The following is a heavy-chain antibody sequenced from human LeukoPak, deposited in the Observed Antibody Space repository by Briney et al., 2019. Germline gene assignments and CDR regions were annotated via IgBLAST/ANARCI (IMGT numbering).Heavy chain of an antibody. CDR3: ARGPPNWGFDY. CDR1: GYTFTSYA. CDR2: INAGNGNT. V-gene: IGHV1-3*01. Sequence: ASVKVSCKASGYTFTSYAMHWVRQAPGQRLEWMGWINAGNGNTKYSQKFQGRVTMTRNTSISTAYMQLSGLRSEDTAVYYCARGPPNWGFDYWGQGTLVTVSS. D-gene: IGHD7-27*01. J-gene: IGHJ4*02.